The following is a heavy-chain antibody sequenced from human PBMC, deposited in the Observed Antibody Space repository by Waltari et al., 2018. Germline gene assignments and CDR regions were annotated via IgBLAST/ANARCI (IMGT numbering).Heavy chain of an antibody. CDR2: IYYSGST. Sequence: QVQLQESGPGLVKPSETLSLTCTVSGGSISSYYWSWIRQPPGKGLEWIGYIYYSGSTNYNPSLKSRVTISVDTSKNQFSLKLSSVTAADTAVYYCARVGDYYGSGSSPYYFDYWGQGTLVTVS. CDR1: GGSISSYY. V-gene: IGHV4-59*13. D-gene: IGHD3-10*01. CDR3: ARVGDYYGSGSSPYYFDY. J-gene: IGHJ4*02.